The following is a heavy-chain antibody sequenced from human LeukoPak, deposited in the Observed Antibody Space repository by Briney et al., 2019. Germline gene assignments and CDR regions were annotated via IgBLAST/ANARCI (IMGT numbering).Heavy chain of an antibody. J-gene: IGHJ4*02. CDR3: ARGVKIFGVVPLYFDY. Sequence: ASVKVSCKASGYTFTGYYMHWVRQAPGQGLEWMGWINPNSGGTNYAQKFQGRVTMTRDTSISTAYMELSRLRSDDTAVYYCARGVKIFGVVPLYFDYWGQGTLVTVSS. CDR2: INPNSGGT. CDR1: GYTFTGYY. D-gene: IGHD3-3*01. V-gene: IGHV1-2*02.